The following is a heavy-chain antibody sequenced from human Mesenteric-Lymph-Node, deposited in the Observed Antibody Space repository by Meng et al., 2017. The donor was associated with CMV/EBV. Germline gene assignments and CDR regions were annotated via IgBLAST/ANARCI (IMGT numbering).Heavy chain of an antibody. J-gene: IGHJ6*02. CDR3: SSALGGGYYGMDV. CDR1: GSTFSGAA. V-gene: IGHV3-73*01. D-gene: IGHD3-16*01. Sequence: GESLKISCEASGSTFSGAALHWVRLAPGKGLEWIGRIRSKGSNYATAYVESVKGRFMLSRDDSNNTMFLQMNSLKIEDTAIYYCSSALGGGYYGMDVWGQGTTVTVSS. CDR2: IRSKGSNYAT.